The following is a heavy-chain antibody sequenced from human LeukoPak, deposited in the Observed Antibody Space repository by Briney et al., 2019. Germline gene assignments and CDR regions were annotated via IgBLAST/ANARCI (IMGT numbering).Heavy chain of an antibody. Sequence: GGSLRLSCAASGFTFSSYWMHWVRQAPGKGLVWVSRIHSDGRSTDYADSVKGRFTISRDNAKNTLNLQMNSLRAEDTAVYYCARQRINAFDIWGQGTMVTVSS. D-gene: IGHD2-15*01. CDR1: GFTFSSYW. J-gene: IGHJ3*02. CDR2: IHSDGRST. V-gene: IGHV3-74*01. CDR3: ARQRINAFDI.